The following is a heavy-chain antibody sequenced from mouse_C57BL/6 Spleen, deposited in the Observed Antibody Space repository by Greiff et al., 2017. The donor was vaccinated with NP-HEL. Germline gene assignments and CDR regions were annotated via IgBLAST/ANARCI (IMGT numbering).Heavy chain of an antibody. J-gene: IGHJ4*01. CDR1: GYTFTDYY. CDR2: INPNNGGT. CDR3: ARSGYDYDYYAMDY. V-gene: IGHV1-26*01. Sequence: EVQLQQSGPELVKPGASVKISCKASGYTFTDYYMNWVKQSHGKSLEWIGDINPNNGGTSYNQKFKGKATLTVDKSSSTAYRELRSLTSEDSAVYYCARSGYDYDYYAMDYWGQGTSVTVSS. D-gene: IGHD2-4*01.